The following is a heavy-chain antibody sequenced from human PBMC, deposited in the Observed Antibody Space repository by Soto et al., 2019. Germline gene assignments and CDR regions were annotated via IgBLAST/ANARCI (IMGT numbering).Heavy chain of an antibody. CDR2: ISGSGGST. Sequence: WSLRLSCAASGFTFSSYAMSWVRQAPGKGLEWVSAISGSGGSTYYADSVKGRFTISRDNSKNTLYLQMNSLRAEDTAVYYCATTPFFRWQLDKDYWGQGTLVTVSS. CDR3: ATTPFFRWQLDKDY. D-gene: IGHD6-6*01. J-gene: IGHJ4*02. CDR1: GFTFSSYA. V-gene: IGHV3-23*01.